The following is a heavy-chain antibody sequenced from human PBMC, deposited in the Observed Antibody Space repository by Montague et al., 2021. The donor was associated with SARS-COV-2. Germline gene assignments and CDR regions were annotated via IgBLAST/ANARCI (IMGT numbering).Heavy chain of an antibody. V-gene: IGHV4-59*01. J-gene: IGHJ4*02. D-gene: IGHD4-23*01. CDR1: GGSISGYY. Sequence: SETLSLTCTVSGGSISGYYWSWMRQPPGKGLEWLGHIYYNGSTKYNPSLKSRVTISIDEPKNQFSLKLRSVTAAATAVYFCARAQTPCSIANSVNYLDYWGQGALVTVSS. CDR3: ARAQTPCSIANSVNYLDY. CDR2: IYYNGST.